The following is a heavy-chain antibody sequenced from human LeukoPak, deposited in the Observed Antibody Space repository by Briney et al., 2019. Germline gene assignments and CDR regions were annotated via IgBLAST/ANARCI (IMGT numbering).Heavy chain of an antibody. CDR3: ARDNSGYDYVGDY. J-gene: IGHJ4*02. D-gene: IGHD5-12*01. CDR1: VYTFTGYY. CDR2: ISAYNGNT. Sequence: GASVKVSCKASVYTFTGYYMHWVRQAPGQGLEWMGWISAYNGNTNYAQKLQGRVTMTTDTSTSTAYMELRSLRSDDTAVYYCARDNSGYDYVGDYWGQGTLVTVSS. V-gene: IGHV1-18*04.